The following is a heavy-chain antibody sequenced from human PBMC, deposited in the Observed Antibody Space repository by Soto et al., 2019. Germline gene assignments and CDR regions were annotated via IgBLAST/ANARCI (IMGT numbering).Heavy chain of an antibody. D-gene: IGHD3-10*01. CDR2: IYSGGYT. CDR3: AANPGGGGY. V-gene: IGHV3-53*01. J-gene: IGHJ4*02. CDR1: GFTVSNNY. Sequence: EVQLVESGGGLIQPGGSLRLSCAVSGFTVSNNYMSWVRQAPGKGLEGVSVIYSGGYTAYGDSVKGRFTISRDNSKNTLNLQRKSRGAEAPAGYYWAANPGGGGYWGQGTLVTVSS.